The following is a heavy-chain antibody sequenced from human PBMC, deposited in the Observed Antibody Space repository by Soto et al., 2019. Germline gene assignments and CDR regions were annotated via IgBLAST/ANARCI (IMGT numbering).Heavy chain of an antibody. V-gene: IGHV3-33*01. CDR3: ARDPMYGDYDSGYFDY. Sequence: QVQLVESGGGVVQPGRSLRLSCAASGFTFSSYAMHWVRQAPGKGLEWVTVIWYDGSNKYYIDSVKGRFTISRDNSKNXLYLQMNSLRAEDTAVYYCARDPMYGDYDSGYFDYWGQGTLVTVSS. J-gene: IGHJ4*02. CDR1: GFTFSSYA. CDR2: IWYDGSNK. D-gene: IGHD4-17*01.